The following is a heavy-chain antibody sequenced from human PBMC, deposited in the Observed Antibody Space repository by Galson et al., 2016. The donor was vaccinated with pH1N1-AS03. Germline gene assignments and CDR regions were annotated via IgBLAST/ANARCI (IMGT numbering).Heavy chain of an antibody. D-gene: IGHD6-13*01. CDR2: VIPILGIA. J-gene: IGHJ5*02. Sequence: SVKVSCKASGGTFNAISWVRQAPGQGLEWMGRVIPILGIANYAQKFQGRVTITADKSTSTVYMELSSLRSEDTALYYCARDAAAGGTRTYRKWFDPWGPGTLVTVSS. V-gene: IGHV1-69*04. CDR3: ARDAAAGGTRTYRKWFDP. CDR1: GGTFNA.